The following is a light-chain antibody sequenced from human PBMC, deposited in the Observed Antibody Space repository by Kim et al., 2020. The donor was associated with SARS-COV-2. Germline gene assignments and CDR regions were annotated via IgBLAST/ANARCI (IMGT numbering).Light chain of an antibody. CDR3: QQYNDWPPAYT. J-gene: IGKJ2*01. V-gene: IGKV3-15*01. Sequence: PRETTTLSCRASQSVNNNLAWYQQKPGQAPRLLISGASTRATGIPARFSGSGSGTEFTLTISSLQSEDFAVYYCQQYNDWPPAYTFGQGTKLEI. CDR2: GAS. CDR1: QSVNNN.